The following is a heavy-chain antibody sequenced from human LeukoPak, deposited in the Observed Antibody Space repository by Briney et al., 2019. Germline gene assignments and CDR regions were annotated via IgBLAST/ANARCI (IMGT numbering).Heavy chain of an antibody. J-gene: IGHJ3*02. CDR3: ARDRRYYDSSGKDAFDI. D-gene: IGHD3-22*01. CDR2: INTNSGGT. V-gene: IGHV1-2*02. Sequence: GASVNVSCKASGYTFTGYYMHWVRQAPGQGLEWVGRINTNSGGTYYAQNFQGRVTMTRATSITTAYMELSSLRSDDTAVYYCARDRRYYDSSGKDAFDIWGQGTMVTVSS. CDR1: GYTFTGYY.